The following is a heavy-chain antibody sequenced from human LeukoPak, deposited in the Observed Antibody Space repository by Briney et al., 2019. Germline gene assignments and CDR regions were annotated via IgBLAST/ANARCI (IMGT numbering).Heavy chain of an antibody. V-gene: IGHV3-48*03. CDR3: ASPQWLAF. D-gene: IGHD6-19*01. J-gene: IGHJ4*02. CDR1: GLTFSSSA. Sequence: PGGSLRLSCAASGLTFSSSAMSWVRQAPGKGLEWVSYIGTSGSTIYYADSVKGRFTISRDNAKNSLYLQMNGLRAEDTAIYYCASPQWLAFWGQGTLVTVSS. CDR2: IGTSGSTI.